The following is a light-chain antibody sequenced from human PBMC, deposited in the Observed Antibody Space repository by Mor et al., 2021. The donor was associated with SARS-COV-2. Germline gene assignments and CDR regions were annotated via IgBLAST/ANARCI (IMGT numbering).Light chain of an antibody. CDR2: WAS. Sequence: TINCKTTQSVLYSSNNKNYLAWYQQKPGQPPKLLIYWASTRESGVPDRFTGSGSGTDFTLTISSLQAEDVAVYYCQQYYSIPWTFGQGTKV. J-gene: IGKJ1*01. CDR3: QQYYSIPWT. V-gene: IGKV4-1*01. CDR1: QSVLYSSNNKNY.